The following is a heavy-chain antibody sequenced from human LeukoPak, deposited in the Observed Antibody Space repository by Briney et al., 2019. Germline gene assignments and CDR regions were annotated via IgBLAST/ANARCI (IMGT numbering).Heavy chain of an antibody. D-gene: IGHD6-19*01. CDR3: ARQPIAVAEDYYYGMDV. CDR1: GGSISSYY. CDR2: IYYSGST. V-gene: IGHV4-59*08. Sequence: PSETLSLTCAVYGGSISSYYWSWIRQPPGKGLEWIGYIYYSGSTNYNPSLKSRVTISVDTSKNQFSLKLSSVTAADTAVYYCARQPIAVAEDYYYGMDVWGQGTTVTVSS. J-gene: IGHJ6*02.